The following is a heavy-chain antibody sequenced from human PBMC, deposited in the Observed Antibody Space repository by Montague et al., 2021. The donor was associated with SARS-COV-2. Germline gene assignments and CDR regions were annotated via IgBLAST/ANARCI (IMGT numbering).Heavy chain of an antibody. CDR2: TYYRYKWYN. CDR1: GDSVASNSAT. D-gene: IGHD1-1*01. J-gene: IGHJ6*02. V-gene: IGHV6-1*01. CDR3: TSGREGNYNVMDV. Sequence: CAISGDSVASNSATWNWVRHSLSRGLECLGRTYYRYKWYNDYAVXLRGRVTINPDTSKNQFSLQLNSVTPEDTAIYYCTSGREGNYNVMDVWGQGTTVTVSS.